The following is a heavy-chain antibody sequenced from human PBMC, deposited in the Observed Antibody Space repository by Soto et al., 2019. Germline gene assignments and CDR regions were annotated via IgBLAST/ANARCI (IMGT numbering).Heavy chain of an antibody. Sequence: EVQLVESGGRLVQPGGSLRLSCAASGFMFSAYWMRWVRQDPGKGLEWVATISGGASDKFYVDSVTGRITISRDDSKNTRYLQMNSRIDEDTAVYYGVREDWHRCDSWGQGTLVTVSS. D-gene: IGHD2-21*01. J-gene: IGHJ4*02. CDR3: VREDWHRCDS. V-gene: IGHV3-7*01. CDR2: ISGGASDK. CDR1: GFMFSAYW.